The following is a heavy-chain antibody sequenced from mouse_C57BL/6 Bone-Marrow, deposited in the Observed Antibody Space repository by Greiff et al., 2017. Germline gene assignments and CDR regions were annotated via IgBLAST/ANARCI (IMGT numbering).Heavy chain of an antibody. Sequence: QVQLQQSGPELVKPGASVKISCKASGYAFRSSWMNWVKQRPGKGLEWIGRIYPGDGDTNYNGKFKGKATLTADKSSSTAYMQLSSLTSEDSAVYFCARMTGTWNYYAMDYWGQGASVTVSS. J-gene: IGHJ4*01. D-gene: IGHD4-1*01. V-gene: IGHV1-82*01. CDR3: ARMTGTWNYYAMDY. CDR1: GYAFRSSW. CDR2: IYPGDGDT.